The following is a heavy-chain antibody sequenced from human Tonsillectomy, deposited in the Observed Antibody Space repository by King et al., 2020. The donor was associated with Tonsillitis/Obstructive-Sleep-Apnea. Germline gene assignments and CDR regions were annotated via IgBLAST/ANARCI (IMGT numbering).Heavy chain of an antibody. CDR1: GFTFSTYA. CDR2: ISYDGSNK. V-gene: IGHV3-30*04. D-gene: IGHD2-8*01. Sequence: HVQLVESGGGVVQPGRSLRLSCAASGFTFSTYAMHWVRQAPGKGLEWVAVISYDGSNKYYADSVKGRFTISRDNFKNTLYLQMNSLRAEDTAVFFCARELRPHCINGVCYPFDYWGQGTLVTVSS. J-gene: IGHJ4*02. CDR3: ARELRPHCINGVCYPFDY.